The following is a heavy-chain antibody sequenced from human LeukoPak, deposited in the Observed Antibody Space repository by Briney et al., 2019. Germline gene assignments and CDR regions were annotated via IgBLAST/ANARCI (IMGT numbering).Heavy chain of an antibody. CDR1: GFTFSSYE. J-gene: IGHJ4*02. CDR3: ARFCSGGACYRVFDY. CDR2: ISSGGGGSTT. Sequence: PGGSLRLSCAVSGFTFSSYEMNWVRQAPGKGLEWISYISSGGGGSTTYYADSVRGRFAISRDNAKNSLYLQMNSLRAEDTAVYYCARFCSGGACYRVFDYWGQGTLVTVSS. D-gene: IGHD2-15*01. V-gene: IGHV3-48*03.